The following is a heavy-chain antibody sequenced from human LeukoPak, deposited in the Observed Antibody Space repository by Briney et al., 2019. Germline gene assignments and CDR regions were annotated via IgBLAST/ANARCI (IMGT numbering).Heavy chain of an antibody. J-gene: IGHJ4*02. CDR1: GLTVNNYE. Sequence: GGSLRLSCAASGLTVNNYEMSWVRQAPGKGLEWVAYISSSGSTIFYSDSVKGRFTISRDNAKSSLHLQMNSLRADDTAVYYWAGGGGGGDYNERYYFDYWGQGTLVTVSS. CDR3: AGGGGGGDYNERYYFDY. D-gene: IGHD3-22*01. V-gene: IGHV3-48*03. CDR2: ISSSGSTI.